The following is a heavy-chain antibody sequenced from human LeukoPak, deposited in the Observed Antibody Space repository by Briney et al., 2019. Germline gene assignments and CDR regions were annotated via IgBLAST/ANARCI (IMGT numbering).Heavy chain of an antibody. CDR2: ISGSGGST. CDR3: AKDGGFWSGPNGY. D-gene: IGHD3-3*01. V-gene: IGHV3-23*01. Sequence: GGSLRLSCAASGFTFNTYSMNWVRQAPGRGLEWVSAISGSGGSTYYADSVKGRFTISRDNSKNTLYLQMNSLRAEDTAVYYCAKDGGFWSGPNGYWGQGTLVTVSS. J-gene: IGHJ4*02. CDR1: GFTFNTYS.